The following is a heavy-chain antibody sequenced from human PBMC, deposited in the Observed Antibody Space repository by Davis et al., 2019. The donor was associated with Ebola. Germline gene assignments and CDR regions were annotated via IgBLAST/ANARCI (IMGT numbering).Heavy chain of an antibody. CDR3: ARDPRWIQLWTRGDWYFDL. V-gene: IGHV1-18*04. J-gene: IGHJ2*01. CDR1: GYTFTSYY. D-gene: IGHD5-18*01. Sequence: ASVKVSCKASGYTFTSYYMHWVRQAPGQGLEWMGWISAYNGNTNYAQKLRGRVTMTTDTSTSTAYMELRSLRSDDTAVYYCARDPRWIQLWTRGDWYFDLWGRGTLVTVSS. CDR2: ISAYNGNT.